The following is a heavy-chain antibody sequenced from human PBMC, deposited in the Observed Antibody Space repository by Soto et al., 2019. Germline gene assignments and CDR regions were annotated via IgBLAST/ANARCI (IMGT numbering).Heavy chain of an antibody. CDR3: ARDGGPSYFDY. J-gene: IGHJ4*02. CDR2: INPSGGSP. CDR1: GYTFTNYF. V-gene: IGHV1-46*01. D-gene: IGHD3-16*01. Sequence: ASVKVSFKTSGYTFTNYFMHWVRQAPGQGLEWMGIINPSGGSPTYAQKFQGRLTMTSDTSTSTVYMELSSLRSEDTAIYYCARDGGPSYFDYWGQGTLVTVSS.